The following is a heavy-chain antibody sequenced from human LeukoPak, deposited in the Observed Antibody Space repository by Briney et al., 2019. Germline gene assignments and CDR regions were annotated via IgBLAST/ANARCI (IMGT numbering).Heavy chain of an antibody. J-gene: IGHJ4*02. CDR1: EFSVGSNY. V-gene: IGHV3-53*01. CDR3: AKDKILSSATDY. CDR2: IYSGGST. Sequence: GGSLRLSCAASEFSVGSNYMTWVRQAPGKGLEWVSLIYSGGSTYYADSVKGRFTISRDNSKNTLYLQMNSLRAEDTAVYYCAKDKILSSATDYWGQGTLVTVSS. D-gene: IGHD3-16*02.